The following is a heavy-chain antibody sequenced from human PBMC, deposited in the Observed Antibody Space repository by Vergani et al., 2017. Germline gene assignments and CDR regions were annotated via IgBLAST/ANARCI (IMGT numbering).Heavy chain of an antibody. CDR3: ARRRLGYCSSTGCRSHLGDAFDI. Sequence: EVQLVQSGAEVKKPGESLKISCKGSGYSFTSYWIGWVRQMPGKGLEWMGIIYPGDSDTRYSPSFQGQVTISADKSISTAYLQWSSLKASDTAMYYCARRRLGYCSSTGCRSHLGDAFDIWGQGTMVTVSS. CDR2: IYPGDSDT. D-gene: IGHD2-2*01. J-gene: IGHJ3*02. CDR1: GYSFTSYW. V-gene: IGHV5-51*01.